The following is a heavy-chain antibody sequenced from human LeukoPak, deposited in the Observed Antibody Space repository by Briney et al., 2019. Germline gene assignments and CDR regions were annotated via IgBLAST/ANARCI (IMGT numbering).Heavy chain of an antibody. CDR2: IYHSGST. V-gene: IGHV4-38-2*02. CDR1: GYSISSGYY. Sequence: SETLSLTCTVSGYSISSGYYWGWIRQPPGKGLEWIGSIYHSGSTYYNPSLKSRVTISVDTSKNQFSLKLSSVTAADTAVYYCARGDGSVDAFDIWGQGTMVTVSS. J-gene: IGHJ3*02. CDR3: ARGDGSVDAFDI. D-gene: IGHD3-10*01.